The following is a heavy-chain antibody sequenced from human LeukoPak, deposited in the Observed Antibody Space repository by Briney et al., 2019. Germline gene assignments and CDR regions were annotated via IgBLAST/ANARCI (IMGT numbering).Heavy chain of an antibody. Sequence: KPGGSLRLSCAASGFTFSSYSMNWVRQAPGKGLEWVSSISSSSSYIYYADSVKGRFTISRDNAKNSLYLQMNSLRAEDTAVYYCASYILTGYYNGHDAFDIWGQGTMAIVSS. CDR2: ISSSSSYI. V-gene: IGHV3-21*01. CDR3: ASYILTGYYNGHDAFDI. CDR1: GFTFSSYS. D-gene: IGHD3-9*01. J-gene: IGHJ3*02.